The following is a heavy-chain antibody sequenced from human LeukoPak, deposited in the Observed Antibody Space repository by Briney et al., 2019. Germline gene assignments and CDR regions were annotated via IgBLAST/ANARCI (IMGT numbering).Heavy chain of an antibody. Sequence: GGSLRLSCAASGFTFSSYAMTWVRQAPGKGLEWVSGISGSGTSAYYADSVKGRFTISRDNSKNTLYLQMNSLRAEDTALYYCARELRIAVACTKDYWGQGTLVTVSS. D-gene: IGHD6-19*01. CDR3: ARELRIAVACTKDY. V-gene: IGHV3-23*01. CDR1: GFTFSSYA. J-gene: IGHJ4*02. CDR2: ISGSGTSA.